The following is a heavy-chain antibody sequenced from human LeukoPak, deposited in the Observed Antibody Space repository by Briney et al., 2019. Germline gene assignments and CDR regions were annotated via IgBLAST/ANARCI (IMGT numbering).Heavy chain of an antibody. CDR1: GFTFSSYG. D-gene: IGHD2-8*02. CDR3: AKDSVTGYFDY. CDR2: ISYDGSNK. V-gene: IGHV3-30*18. Sequence: GRSLRLSCAASGFTFSSYGMHWVRQAPGKGLEWVAVISYDGSNKYYADSVKGRFTISRDNSKNTLYLQMNSLRAEDTAVYYCAKDSVTGYFDYWGQGTLVTVSS. J-gene: IGHJ4*02.